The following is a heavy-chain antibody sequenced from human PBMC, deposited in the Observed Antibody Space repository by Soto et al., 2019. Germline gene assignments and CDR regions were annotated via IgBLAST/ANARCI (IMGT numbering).Heavy chain of an antibody. D-gene: IGHD6-13*01. CDR3: AEGGVYSSSWYVPFA. V-gene: IGHV3-23*01. CDR1: GFTFINYA. Sequence: GGSLRLSCAASGFTFINYAMSWVRQAPGKGLEWVSAIHFSGGSTYYADSVKGRFTISRDNSQNTLYLQMNSLRAEDTAVYYCAEGGVYSSSWYVPFAWGLGTLVTVSS. CDR2: IHFSGGST. J-gene: IGHJ4*02.